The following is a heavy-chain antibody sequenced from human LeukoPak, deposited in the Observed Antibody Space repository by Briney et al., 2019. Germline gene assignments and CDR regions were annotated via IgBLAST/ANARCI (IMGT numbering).Heavy chain of an antibody. CDR2: IYHSGST. CDR3: ARTDDYSPDYNYYMDV. V-gene: IGHV4-38-2*01. J-gene: IGHJ6*03. CDR1: GYSISSGYY. D-gene: IGHD4-11*01. Sequence: PSETLSLTCAVSGYSISSGYYWGWIRQPPGKGLEWIGSIYHSGSTYYNPSLKSRVTISVDTSKNQFSLKLSSVTAAHTAVYYCARTDDYSPDYNYYMDVWGKGTTVTVSS.